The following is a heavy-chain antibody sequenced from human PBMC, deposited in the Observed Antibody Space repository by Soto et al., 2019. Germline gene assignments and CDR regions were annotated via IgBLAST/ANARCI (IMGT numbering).Heavy chain of an antibody. Sequence: EVQALESGGGLVQPGGSLRLSCAVSGFTFSSYAMSWVRQAPGKGLEWVSGISGSGGSTYYTDSVKGRFTISRDNSKNTLYRHMNSLRAEDTAVYYCAKKVRYYDTAGYVPVDFWGQGTLVTVSS. CDR1: GFTFSSYA. J-gene: IGHJ4*02. D-gene: IGHD3-22*01. CDR2: ISGSGGST. CDR3: AKKVRYYDTAGYVPVDF. V-gene: IGHV3-23*01.